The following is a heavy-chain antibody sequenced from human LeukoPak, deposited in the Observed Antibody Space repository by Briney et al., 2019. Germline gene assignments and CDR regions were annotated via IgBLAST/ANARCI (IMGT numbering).Heavy chain of an antibody. Sequence: SETLSLTCTVSGGSISSGDHYWSWIRQPPGTGLEWIGCICYSGSTYYNPSLKSRVTISVDTSKNQFSLKLSSVTAADTAVYYCARALTLGYCSSTSCYYDAFDIWGQGTMVTVSS. V-gene: IGHV4-30-4*01. CDR3: ARALTLGYCSSTSCYYDAFDI. D-gene: IGHD2-2*01. CDR2: ICYSGST. J-gene: IGHJ3*02. CDR1: GGSISSGDHY.